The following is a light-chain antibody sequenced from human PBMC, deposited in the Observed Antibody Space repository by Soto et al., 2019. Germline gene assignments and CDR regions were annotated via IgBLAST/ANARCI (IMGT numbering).Light chain of an antibody. V-gene: IGKV2-28*01. Sequence: DIVMTQSPLSLPVTPGEPASISCRSSQSLLYRNGNNYLNWYLQKPGQSPQLLIYLTSYRASGVHDRFSGSGSGTDFTLKISRVEAEDVGVYYCLQALQTPPTFGQGTRLEIK. J-gene: IGKJ5*01. CDR1: QSLLYRNGNNY. CDR2: LTS. CDR3: LQALQTPPT.